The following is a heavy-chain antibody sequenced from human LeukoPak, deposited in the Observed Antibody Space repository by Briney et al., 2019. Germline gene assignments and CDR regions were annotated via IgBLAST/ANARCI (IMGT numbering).Heavy chain of an antibody. D-gene: IGHD3-9*01. V-gene: IGHV3-13*01. Sequence: GGSLRLSCVASGFTLSGYDMHWVRQATGKGLEWVSAIDSAGDTFYPGSVKGRFTISRENAKNSLYLQMNSLRAGDTAVYYCARDRLVTYYFDYWGQGTLVTVSS. CDR2: IDSAGDT. CDR1: GFTLSGYD. J-gene: IGHJ4*02. CDR3: ARDRLVTYYFDY.